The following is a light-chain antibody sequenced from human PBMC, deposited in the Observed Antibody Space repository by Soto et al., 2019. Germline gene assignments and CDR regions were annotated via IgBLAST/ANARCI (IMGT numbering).Light chain of an antibody. CDR3: QKYGSSPET. CDR2: GES. CDR1: QSVSSSY. J-gene: IGKJ1*01. Sequence: ETVLTQSPSTLSLSPGERDTLSCRASQSVSSSYLAWYQQKPGQAPRLLIYGESSRATGIPDRFSGSGSGTDLNLTISRLEPEDFAVYYCQKYGSSPETCGQGTKVDIK. V-gene: IGKV3-20*01.